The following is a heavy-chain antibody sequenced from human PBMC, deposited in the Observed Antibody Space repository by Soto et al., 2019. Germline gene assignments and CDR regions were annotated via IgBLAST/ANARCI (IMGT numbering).Heavy chain of an antibody. V-gene: IGHV4-59*01. CDR1: GGSISSYY. D-gene: IGHD4-17*01. J-gene: IGHJ6*02. CDR2: IYYSGST. CDR3: ARDSDDYGHYGYSGVDYGMDV. Sequence: QVQLQESGPGLVKPSETLSLTCTVSGGSISSYYWSWIRQPPGKGLEWIGYIYYSGSTNYNPSLNRPGTVPVDTSKELFSLKLSVATAADTAMYYCARDSDDYGHYGYSGVDYGMDVWGQGTKLTVSS.